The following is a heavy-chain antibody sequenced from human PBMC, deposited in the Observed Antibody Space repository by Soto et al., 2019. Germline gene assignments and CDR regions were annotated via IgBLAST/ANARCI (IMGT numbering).Heavy chain of an antibody. CDR3: ARLPSRHLVDY. Sequence: SETLSLTCTVSGGSVSSGSHYWSWIRQPPGKGLEWIGNIYYSGSTKYNPSLKSRVTIPVDRSRNHYSLKLRSVTAADTAVYYCARLPSRHLVDYWGQGTLVTVSS. CDR1: GGSVSSGSHY. CDR2: IYYSGST. V-gene: IGHV4-61*03. J-gene: IGHJ4*02. D-gene: IGHD3-3*02.